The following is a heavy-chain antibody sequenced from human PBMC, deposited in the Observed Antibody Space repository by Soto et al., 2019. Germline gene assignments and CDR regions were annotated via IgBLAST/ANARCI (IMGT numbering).Heavy chain of an antibody. D-gene: IGHD3-10*01. Sequence: GGSVRLSCAASGFTFSSYSMSWVRQAPGKGLEWVSGFRTSGDGGTTYYADSVKGRFTISRDNSKNMLFLQMNSLRAEDTAIYYCAKKVNSGPGSQYFDYWGQGTLVTVSS. CDR2: FRTSGDGGTT. CDR3: AKKVNSGPGSQYFDY. CDR1: GFTFSSYS. J-gene: IGHJ4*02. V-gene: IGHV3-23*01.